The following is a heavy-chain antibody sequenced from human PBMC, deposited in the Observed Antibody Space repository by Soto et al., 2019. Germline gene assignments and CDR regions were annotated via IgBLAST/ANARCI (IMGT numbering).Heavy chain of an antibody. D-gene: IGHD6-6*01. Sequence: PGGSLRLSCAASGFTFSSYSMNWVRQAPGKGLEWVSSISSSSSYIYYADSVKGRFTISRDNAKNSLYLQMNSLRAEDTAVYYCARDFSPTRGGMDVWGQGTTVTVSS. V-gene: IGHV3-21*01. J-gene: IGHJ6*02. CDR2: ISSSSSYI. CDR1: GFTFSSYS. CDR3: ARDFSPTRGGMDV.